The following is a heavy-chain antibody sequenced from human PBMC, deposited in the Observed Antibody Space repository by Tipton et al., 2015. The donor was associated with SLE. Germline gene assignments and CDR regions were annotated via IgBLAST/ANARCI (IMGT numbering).Heavy chain of an antibody. J-gene: IGHJ5*02. V-gene: IGHV4-39*07. CDR1: GCSISSSSYY. D-gene: IGHD2-21*01. Sequence: TLSLTCTVSGCSISSSSYYWGWTRQPPGKGLEWIGSIYYSGSTYYNPSLKSRVTISVDTSKNQFSLKLSTVTAADTAVYYCARAGGGDSNWFDPWGQGTLVTVSS. CDR3: ARAGGGDSNWFDP. CDR2: IYYSGST.